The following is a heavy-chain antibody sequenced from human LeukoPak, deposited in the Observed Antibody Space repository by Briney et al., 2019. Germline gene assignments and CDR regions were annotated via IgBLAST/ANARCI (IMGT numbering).Heavy chain of an antibody. CDR1: GFTFSNYN. Sequence: GGSLRLSCAASGFTFSNYNMNWVGQAPGKGLEWVSYISTSGRAIFYADSVKGRFTISRDNAKNSLFLQMNSLRDEDTAVYYCARVPLYDRSGYYFDYWGLGTLVTVSS. D-gene: IGHD3-22*01. V-gene: IGHV3-48*02. J-gene: IGHJ4*02. CDR2: ISTSGRAI. CDR3: ARVPLYDRSGYYFDY.